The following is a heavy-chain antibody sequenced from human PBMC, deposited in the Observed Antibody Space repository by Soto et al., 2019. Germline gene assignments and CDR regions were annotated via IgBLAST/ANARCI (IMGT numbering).Heavy chain of an antibody. CDR3: ARAPWGVITNYFDY. Sequence: GASVKVSCKASGGTFSSYAISWVRQAPGQGLEWMGGIIPIFGTANYAQKLQGRVTITADDSTTTAYMELSSLRSEDTAVYYCARAPWGVITNYFDYWGQGTLVTVSS. CDR1: GGTFSSYA. V-gene: IGHV1-69*13. D-gene: IGHD3-10*01. CDR2: IIPIFGTA. J-gene: IGHJ4*02.